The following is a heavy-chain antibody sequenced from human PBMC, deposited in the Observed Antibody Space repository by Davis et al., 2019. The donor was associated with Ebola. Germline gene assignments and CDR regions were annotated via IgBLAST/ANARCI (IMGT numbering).Heavy chain of an antibody. V-gene: IGHV1-46*01. Sequence: ASVQVSCQASGYRFTSYYMHWVRQAPGQGLERMGIINPITGGTSYAQNFQVRVNMTRDTSTSTVYMELSSLRSEDTAVYYCAREGGRYYDSSGYVFDIWGQGTMVKVSS. J-gene: IGHJ3*02. CDR3: AREGGRYYDSSGYVFDI. CDR1: GYRFTSYY. CDR2: INPITGGT. D-gene: IGHD3-22*01.